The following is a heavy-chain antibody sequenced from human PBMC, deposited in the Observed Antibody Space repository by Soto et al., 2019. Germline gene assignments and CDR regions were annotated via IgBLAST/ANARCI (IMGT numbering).Heavy chain of an antibody. J-gene: IGHJ4*02. Sequence: GGSLRLSCAASGFTFSSYDMHWVRQATGKGLEWVSAIGTAGDTYYPGSVKGRFTISRENAKNSLYLQMNSLRAGDTAVYYCARGRGYYDILTGYSDFDYWGQGTLVTVSS. D-gene: IGHD3-9*01. V-gene: IGHV3-13*01. CDR2: IGTAGDT. CDR3: ARGRGYYDILTGYSDFDY. CDR1: GFTFSSYD.